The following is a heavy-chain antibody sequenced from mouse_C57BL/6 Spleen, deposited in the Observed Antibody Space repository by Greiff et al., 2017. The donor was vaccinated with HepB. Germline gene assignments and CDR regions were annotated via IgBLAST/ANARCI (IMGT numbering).Heavy chain of an antibody. Sequence: EVKLMESGGGLVKPGGSLKLSCAASGFTFSDYGMHWVRQAPEKGLEWVAYISSGSSTIYYADTVKGRFTISRDNAKNTLFPQMTSLRSEDTAMYYCARGYDVDYAMDYWGQGTSVTVSS. D-gene: IGHD2-2*01. V-gene: IGHV5-17*01. CDR1: GFTFSDYG. J-gene: IGHJ4*01. CDR2: ISSGSSTI. CDR3: ARGYDVDYAMDY.